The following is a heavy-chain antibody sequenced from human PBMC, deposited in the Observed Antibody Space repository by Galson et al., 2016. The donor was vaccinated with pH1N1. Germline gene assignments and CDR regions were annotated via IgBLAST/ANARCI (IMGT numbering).Heavy chain of an antibody. Sequence: SLRLSCAASGFTFSTYWMNWVRQAPGKGLEWVASINQDGTDKKYVDSVRGRFTISRDNAHNSLYLQMNSLRAEDTAVYYCTRTVGAGSSYWGQGTLVTVSS. D-gene: IGHD6-13*01. CDR2: INQDGTDK. CDR1: GFTFSTYW. V-gene: IGHV3-7*03. J-gene: IGHJ4*02. CDR3: TRTVGAGSSY.